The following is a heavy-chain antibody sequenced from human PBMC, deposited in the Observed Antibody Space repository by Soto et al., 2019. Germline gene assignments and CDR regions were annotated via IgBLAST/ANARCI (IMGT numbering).Heavy chain of an antibody. CDR2: ISTGGGST. J-gene: IGHJ4*02. Sequence: EVQLLESGGGLVQPGGSLRLSCAASGFTFSSHVMSWVRQAPGKGLEWVSGISTGGGSTDYADAVKGRFTISRDNSKHTLHLHMKRVRAEDTAVYYCARSREIIASAGSFDYWGQGILVNVS. CDR1: GFTFSSHV. D-gene: IGHD6-25*01. CDR3: ARSREIIASAGSFDY. V-gene: IGHV3-23*01.